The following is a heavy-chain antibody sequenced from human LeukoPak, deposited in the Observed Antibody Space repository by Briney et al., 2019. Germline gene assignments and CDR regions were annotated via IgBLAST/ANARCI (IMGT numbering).Heavy chain of an antibody. CDR3: AREGDNYDTSDYDAYYFDY. CDR1: GFTFSSYS. Sequence: GGSLRLSCAASGFTFSSYSMNWVRQSPGKRLEWVAVISFDGSNKYYADSVKGRFTISRDNSKSTLYLQMNRLRFEDTAVYYCAREGDNYDTSDYDAYYFDYWGQGSLVAVSS. J-gene: IGHJ4*02. CDR2: ISFDGSNK. D-gene: IGHD3-22*01. V-gene: IGHV3-30*03.